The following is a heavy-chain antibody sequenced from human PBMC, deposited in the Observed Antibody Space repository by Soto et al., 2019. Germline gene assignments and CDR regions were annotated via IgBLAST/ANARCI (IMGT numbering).Heavy chain of an antibody. CDR3: VGQEFSGAWWNWFDP. J-gene: IGHJ5*02. D-gene: IGHD1-26*01. CDR2: IWYDGSNR. CDR1: GFTFSTYG. Sequence: QVQLVESGGGVVQPGRSLRLSCAASGFTFSTYGMHWVRQAPGKGLEWVTSIWYDGSNRYYADSVKGRFTISRDNSKSTLYLQMNNLRADDTAVYYCVGQEFSGAWWNWFDPWGQGTLVTVSS. V-gene: IGHV3-33*01.